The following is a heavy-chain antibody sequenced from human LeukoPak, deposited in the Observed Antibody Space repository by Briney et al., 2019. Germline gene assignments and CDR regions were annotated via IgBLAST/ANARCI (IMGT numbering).Heavy chain of an antibody. J-gene: IGHJ6*02. V-gene: IGHV1-69*04. CDR2: IILILGIA. CDR1: GGTFSSYA. D-gene: IGHD6-13*01. CDR3: AGEEGIAAAAAIYYYGMDV. Sequence: SVKVSCKASGGTFSSYAISWVGHAPGQELEWMGRIILILGIANYAQKFQGRVTITADKSTSTAYMELSSLRSEDTAVYYCAGEEGIAAAAAIYYYGMDVWGQRTTVTVSS.